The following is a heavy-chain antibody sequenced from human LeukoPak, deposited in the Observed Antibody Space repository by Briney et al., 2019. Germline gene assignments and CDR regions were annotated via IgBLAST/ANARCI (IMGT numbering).Heavy chain of an antibody. V-gene: IGHV3-23*01. CDR1: GFTFSSYS. Sequence: GGSLTLACAASGFTFSSYSMSWVRQAAGGWREWVSAISCSGGSTYYADSVKGRFPNSRDNSKNTLYLQMNSLRAEYTAVYYCAEVYSNYADYYYYGMDVWGQGTTVTVSS. J-gene: IGHJ6*02. D-gene: IGHD4-11*01. CDR3: AEVYSNYADYYYYGMDV. CDR2: ISCSGGST.